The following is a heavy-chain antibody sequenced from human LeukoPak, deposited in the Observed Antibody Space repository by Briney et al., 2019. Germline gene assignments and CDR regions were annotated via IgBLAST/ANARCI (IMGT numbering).Heavy chain of an antibody. J-gene: IGHJ4*02. V-gene: IGHV3-64*01. Sequence: PGGSLRLSCAASGFTFSSYAMHWVRQAPGKGLEYVSVISSNGGSTYYANSVKGRFTISRDNSKNTLYLQMSSLRAEDMAVYYCARSESLYFDYWGQGTLVTVSS. CDR3: ARSESLYFDY. CDR1: GFTFSSYA. CDR2: ISSNGGST.